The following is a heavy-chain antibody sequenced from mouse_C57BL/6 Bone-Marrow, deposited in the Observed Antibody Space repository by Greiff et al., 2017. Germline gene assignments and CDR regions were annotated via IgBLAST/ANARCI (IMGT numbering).Heavy chain of an antibody. CDR3: ARTTVVVDY. D-gene: IGHD1-1*01. J-gene: IGHJ2*01. CDR1: GYTFTDYN. CDR2: INPNNGGT. Sequence: VHVKQSGPELVKPGASVKMSCKASGYTFTDYNMHWVKQSHGKSLEWIGYINPNNGGTSSNQKFKGKATLTVNKSSSTAYMELRSLTSEDSAVYYCARTTVVVDYWGQGTTLTVAS. V-gene: IGHV1-22*01.